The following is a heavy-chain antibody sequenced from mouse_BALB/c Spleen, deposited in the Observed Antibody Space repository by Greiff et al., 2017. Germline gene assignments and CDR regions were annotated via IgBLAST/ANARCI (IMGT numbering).Heavy chain of an antibody. V-gene: IGHV1-87*01. J-gene: IGHJ4*01. Sequence: VQLQQSGAELARPGASVKLSCKASGYTFTSYWMQWVKQRPGQGLEWIGSIYPGDGDTRYTQKFKGKATLAADKSSSTAYMQLSSLASEDSAVYYCARYGPMDYWGQGTSVTVSS. CDR1: GYTFTSYW. CDR3: ARYGPMDY. CDR2: IYPGDGDT. D-gene: IGHD1-1*02.